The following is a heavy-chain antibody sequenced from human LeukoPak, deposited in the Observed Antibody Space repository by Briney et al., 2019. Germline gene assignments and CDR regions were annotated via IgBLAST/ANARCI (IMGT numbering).Heavy chain of an antibody. CDR3: ARDSLTMILPVYFDY. CDR2: IRYTASDE. D-gene: IGHD3-22*01. V-gene: IGHV3-30*02. J-gene: IGHJ4*02. CDR1: GFTFSYYG. Sequence: GGSLRLSCAASGFTFSYYGMHWVRQAPGKGLEWVAFIRYTASDEYYADSVKGRFTISRDNSKNTLYLQMNSLRAEDTAVYYCARDSLTMILPVYFDYWGQGTLVTVSS.